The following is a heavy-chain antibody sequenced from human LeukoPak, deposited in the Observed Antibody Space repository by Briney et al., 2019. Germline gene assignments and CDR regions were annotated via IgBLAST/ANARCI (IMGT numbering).Heavy chain of an antibody. V-gene: IGHV3-15*01. Sequence: GGSLRLSCAASGFTFKTAWMSWVRQAPGKGLEWVALIKSKNDGGTTHYVAPVKGRFTISRDDSKNTLYLQMNNLKSEDTAVYYCITDVPDSSAYPFDYWGQGTLVTVSS. CDR3: ITDVPDSSAYPFDY. D-gene: IGHD3-22*01. J-gene: IGHJ4*02. CDR1: GFTFKTAW. CDR2: IKSKNDGGTT.